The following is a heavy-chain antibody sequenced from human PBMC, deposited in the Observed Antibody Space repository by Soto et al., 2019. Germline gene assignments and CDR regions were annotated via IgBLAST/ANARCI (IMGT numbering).Heavy chain of an antibody. V-gene: IGHV3-53*01. CDR1: GFTVSSNY. CDR3: AVWYYDSSGYYGGQFDI. Sequence: GGSLRLSCAASGFTVSSNYMSWVRQAPGKGLEWVSVIYSGGSTYYADSVKGRFTISRDNSRNTLYLQMDSLRAEDTAVYYCAVWYYDSSGYYGGQFDIWGQGTMVTVSS. D-gene: IGHD3-22*01. J-gene: IGHJ3*02. CDR2: IYSGGST.